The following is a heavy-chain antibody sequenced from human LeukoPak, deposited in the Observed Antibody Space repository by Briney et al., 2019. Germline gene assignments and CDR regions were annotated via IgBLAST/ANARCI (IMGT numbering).Heavy chain of an antibody. CDR3: ARAHYGSGSYYKALAP. CDR1: GASISSYY. CDR2: IYYTGST. Sequence: SETLSLTCTVSGASISSYYWNWIRQPPGKGLEWIGYIYYTGSTNYNPSLKSRVTISVDTSKNQFSLKLSSVTAADTAVYYCARAHYGSGSYYKALAPWGQGTLVTVSS. D-gene: IGHD3-10*01. J-gene: IGHJ5*02. V-gene: IGHV4-59*12.